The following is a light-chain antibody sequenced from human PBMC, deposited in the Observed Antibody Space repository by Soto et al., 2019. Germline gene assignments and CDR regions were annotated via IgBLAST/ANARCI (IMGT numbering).Light chain of an antibody. CDR3: QHSFKTPLA. Sequence: DIQMTQSPSSLSASVGDRVTITCWASQSISSYVNWYQQKPGKAPRLLISAASTLQSGVPSRFSGGGSGTDFTLTISSLQPEDFATYYCQHSFKTPLAFGQGTRLEIE. CDR1: QSISSY. CDR2: AAS. V-gene: IGKV1-39*01. J-gene: IGKJ5*01.